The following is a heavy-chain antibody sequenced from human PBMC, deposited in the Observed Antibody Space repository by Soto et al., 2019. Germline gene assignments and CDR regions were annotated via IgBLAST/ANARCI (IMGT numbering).Heavy chain of an antibody. CDR2: ISAYNGNT. V-gene: IGHV1-18*01. J-gene: IGHJ3*02. CDR1: GYTFTSYG. CDR3: ARDLGSSWYGGGLVAFDI. D-gene: IGHD6-13*01. Sequence: GASVKVSCKASGYTFTSYGISWVRQAPGQGLEWMGWISAYNGNTNYAQKLQGRVTMTTDTSTSTAYMELRSLRSDDTAVYYCARDLGSSWYGGGLVAFDIWGQGTMVTVSS.